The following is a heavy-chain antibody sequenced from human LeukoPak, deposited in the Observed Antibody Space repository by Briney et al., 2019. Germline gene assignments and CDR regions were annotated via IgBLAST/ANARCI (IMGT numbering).Heavy chain of an antibody. J-gene: IGHJ2*01. D-gene: IGHD3-10*01. CDR3: AKDPGWFGEDKNWYFDL. V-gene: IGHV3-7*03. CDR2: IKKDGSDK. Sequence: GGSLRLSCAASGFTFSSYWMYWVRQAPGKGLEWVANIKKDGSDKYYVDSVKGRFTISRDNSKNTLYVQMNSLRADDTAVYYCAKDPGWFGEDKNWYFDLWGRGTLVTVSS. CDR1: GFTFSSYW.